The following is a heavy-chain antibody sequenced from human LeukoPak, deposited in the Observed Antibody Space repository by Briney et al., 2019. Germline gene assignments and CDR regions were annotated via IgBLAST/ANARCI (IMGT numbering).Heavy chain of an antibody. CDR2: IYYSGST. CDR1: GGSISSGGYY. Sequence: SQTLSLTCTVSGGSISSGGYYWSWIRQHPGKGLEWIGYIYYSGSTYYNPSLKSRVTISVDTSKNQFSLKLSSVTAADTAVYYCARDRSTVVSWYFDLWGRGTLVTVSS. V-gene: IGHV4-31*03. J-gene: IGHJ2*01. CDR3: ARDRSTVVSWYFDL. D-gene: IGHD4-23*01.